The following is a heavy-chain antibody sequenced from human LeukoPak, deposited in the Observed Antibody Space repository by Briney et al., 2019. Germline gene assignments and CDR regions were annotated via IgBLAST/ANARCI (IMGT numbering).Heavy chain of an antibody. V-gene: IGHV3-23*01. CDR1: GFTFSSYA. CDR3: AKSQSHFVVVVAAITPEY. D-gene: IGHD2-15*01. Sequence: GGSLRLSCAASGFTFSSYAMGWVRQAPGKGLEWVSSIGGSGGGTYYADSVKGRFTISRDNSKDTLYLQMNSLRAEDTAVYYCAKSQSHFVVVVAAITPEYWGQGTLVTVSS. J-gene: IGHJ4*02. CDR2: IGGSGGGT.